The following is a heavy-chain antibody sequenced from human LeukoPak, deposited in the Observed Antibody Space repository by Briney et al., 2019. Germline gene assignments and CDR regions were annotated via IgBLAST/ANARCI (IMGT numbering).Heavy chain of an antibody. CDR1: GYTFTGYY. V-gene: IGHV1-2*06. CDR2: INPNSGNT. J-gene: IGHJ4*02. D-gene: IGHD3-16*01. Sequence: ASVKVSCKASGYTFTGYYTHWVRQAPGQGLEWMGRINPNSGNTNYAQKLQGRVTMTTDTSTSTAYMELRSLRSDDTAVYYCARDGDQLHDYVWGSYWGQGTLVTVSS. CDR3: ARDGDQLHDYVWGSY.